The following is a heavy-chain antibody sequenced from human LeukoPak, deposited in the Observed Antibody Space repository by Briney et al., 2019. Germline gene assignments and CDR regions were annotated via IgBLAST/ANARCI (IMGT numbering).Heavy chain of an antibody. D-gene: IGHD2-2*01. CDR3: AKSSRDYYYYYYMDV. J-gene: IGHJ6*03. V-gene: IGHV3-53*01. CDR2: IYSGGST. Sequence: GGSLRLSCAASGFTVSSNYMSWVRQAPGKGLEWVSVIYSGGSTYYADSVKGRFTISRDNSKNTLYLQMNSLRAEDTAVYYCAKSSRDYYYYYYMDVWGKGTTVTVSS. CDR1: GFTVSSNY.